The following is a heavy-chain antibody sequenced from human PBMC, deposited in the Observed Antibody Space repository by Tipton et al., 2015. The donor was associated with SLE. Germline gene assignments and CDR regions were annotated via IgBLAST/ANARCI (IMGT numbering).Heavy chain of an antibody. V-gene: IGHV4-34*01. J-gene: IGHJ4*02. CDR1: GGSFSGYY. D-gene: IGHD3-3*01. CDR3: ARVRFFDY. CDR2: INHGGST. Sequence: TLSLTCAVYGGSFSGYYWTWIRQPPGKGLEWIGEINHGGSTNYNPSLKSRVTISEDTSKNQFSLSLNSVTAADTAVYYCARVRFFDYWGQGALVTVSS.